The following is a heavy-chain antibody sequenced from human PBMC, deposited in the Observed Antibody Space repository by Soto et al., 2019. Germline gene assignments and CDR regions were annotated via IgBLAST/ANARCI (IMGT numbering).Heavy chain of an antibody. CDR2: ISSSSSYI. CDR1: GFTFSSYS. J-gene: IGHJ4*02. V-gene: IGHV3-21*01. Sequence: EVQLVESGGGLVKPGGSLRLSCAASGFTFSSYSMNWVRQAPGKGLEWVSSISSSSSYIYYAGAVNGRFTISRDNAKNSLYLQMNSLRAEDTAVYYCARERRHSSSCYPDYWGQGTLVTVSS. D-gene: IGHD6-13*01. CDR3: ARERRHSSSCYPDY.